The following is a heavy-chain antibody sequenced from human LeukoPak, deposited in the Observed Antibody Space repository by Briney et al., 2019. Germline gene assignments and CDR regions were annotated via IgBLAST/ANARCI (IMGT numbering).Heavy chain of an antibody. CDR3: ARGRYCSSTSCLKWFDP. Sequence: SETLSLTCAVYGGSFSGYYWSWLRQPPGKGLEWIGEINHSGSTNYNPSLKSRVTISVDTSKNQFSLKLSSVTAADTAVYYCARGRYCSSTSCLKWFDPWGQGTLVTVSS. CDR2: INHSGST. J-gene: IGHJ5*02. D-gene: IGHD2-2*01. V-gene: IGHV4-34*01. CDR1: GGSFSGYY.